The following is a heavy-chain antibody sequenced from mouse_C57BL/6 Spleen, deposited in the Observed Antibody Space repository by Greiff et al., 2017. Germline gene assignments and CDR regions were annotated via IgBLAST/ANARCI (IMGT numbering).Heavy chain of an antibody. CDR3: ARSYYDYDGGNAMDY. CDR1: GYAFSSYW. V-gene: IGHV1-80*01. CDR2: IYPGDGDT. J-gene: IGHJ4*01. D-gene: IGHD2-4*01. Sequence: VQLQQSGAELVKPGASVKISCKASGYAFSSYWMNWVKQRPGKGLEWIGQIYPGDGDTNYNGKFKGKATLTADKSSSTAYMQLSSLTSEDSAVYFCARSYYDYDGGNAMDYWGQGTSVTVSS.